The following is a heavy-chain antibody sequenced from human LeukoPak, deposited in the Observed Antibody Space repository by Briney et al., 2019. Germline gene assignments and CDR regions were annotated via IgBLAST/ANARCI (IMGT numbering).Heavy chain of an antibody. V-gene: IGHV1-18*01. CDR3: AGEGYSSSWYEGGYYFDY. CDR1: GYTFTSYG. J-gene: IGHJ4*02. Sequence: ASVKVSCKASGYTFTSYGISWVRQAPGQGLEWMGWISAYNGNTNYAQKLQGRVTMTTDTSTSTAYMELRSLRSDDTAVYYCAGEGYSSSWYEGGYYFDYWGQGTLVTVSS. D-gene: IGHD6-13*01. CDR2: ISAYNGNT.